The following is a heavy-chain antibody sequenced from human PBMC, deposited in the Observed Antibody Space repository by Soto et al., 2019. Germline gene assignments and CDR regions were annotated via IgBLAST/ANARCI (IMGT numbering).Heavy chain of an antibody. CDR2: ISWNSGSI. CDR1: GFTFDDYA. D-gene: IGHD1-1*01. CDR3: AKVSTTHTFGPLDP. Sequence: GGSLRLSCAASGFTFDDYAMHWVRQAPGKGLEWVSGISWNSGSIGYADSVKGRFIISRDNAKNSLYLQMNNLRPEDTAFYFCAKVSTTHTFGPLDPWGQGTLVTVSS. J-gene: IGHJ5*02. V-gene: IGHV3-9*01.